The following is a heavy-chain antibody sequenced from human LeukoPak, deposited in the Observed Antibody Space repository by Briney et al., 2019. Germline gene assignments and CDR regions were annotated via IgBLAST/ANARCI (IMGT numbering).Heavy chain of an antibody. CDR1: GGSISSYY. CDR3: ARGGSSYTGFDP. D-gene: IGHD3-10*01. J-gene: IGHJ5*02. CDR2: IYYSGST. Sequence: SETLSLTCTVSGGSISSYYWSWIRQPPGKGLEWIGYIYYSGSTNYNPSLKSRVTISVDTSKNQFSLKLSSVTAADTAVYYCARGGSSYTGFDPWGQGTLVTVSS. V-gene: IGHV4-59*12.